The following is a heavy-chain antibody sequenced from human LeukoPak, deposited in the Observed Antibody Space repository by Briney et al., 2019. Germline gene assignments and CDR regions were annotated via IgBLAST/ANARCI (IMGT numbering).Heavy chain of an antibody. V-gene: IGHV3-11*06. J-gene: IGHJ4*02. CDR1: GFTFSDYY. Sequence: GGSLRLSCAASGFTFSDYYMSWIRQAPGKGLEWVSYISGSSSNTDYADSVKGRFTISRDNAKNSLYLQMNSLRAEDTAVYYCASSAGAAAGLDYWGQGTLVTVSS. D-gene: IGHD6-13*01. CDR3: ASSAGAAAGLDY. CDR2: ISGSSSNT.